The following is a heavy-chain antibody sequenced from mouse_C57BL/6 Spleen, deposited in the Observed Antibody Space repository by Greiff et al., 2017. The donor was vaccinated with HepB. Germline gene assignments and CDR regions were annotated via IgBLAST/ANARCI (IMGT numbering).Heavy chain of an antibody. CDR3: ARCSYYGDYFDV. V-gene: IGHV7-3*01. J-gene: IGHJ1*03. CDR1: GFTFTDYY. CDR2: IRNKANGYTT. Sequence: EVMLVESGGGLVQPGGSLSLSCAASGFTFTDYYMSWVRQPPGKALEWLGFIRNKANGYTTEYSASVKGRFTISRDNSQSILYLQMNALRAEDSATYYCARCSYYGDYFDVWGTGTTVTVSS. D-gene: IGHD2-13*01.